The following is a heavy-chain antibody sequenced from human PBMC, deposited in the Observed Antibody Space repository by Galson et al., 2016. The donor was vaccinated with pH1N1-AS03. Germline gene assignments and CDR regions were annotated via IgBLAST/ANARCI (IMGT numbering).Heavy chain of an antibody. V-gene: IGHV3-74*01. CDR2: INSDERST. D-gene: IGHD1-26*01. CDR1: GFTFSSYW. CDR3: ARWIGGVGATKYYFDY. Sequence: SLRLSCAASGFTFSSYWMHWVRQAPGKGLVWVSRINSDERSTSYADSVKGRFTISRDNAKNTLYLQMNSLRAEDTAVYYCARWIGGVGATKYYFDYWGQGTLVTVSS. J-gene: IGHJ4*02.